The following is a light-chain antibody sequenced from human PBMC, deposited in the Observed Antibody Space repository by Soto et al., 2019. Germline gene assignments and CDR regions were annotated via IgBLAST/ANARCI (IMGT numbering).Light chain of an antibody. CDR1: QSIVYSDGNSY. J-gene: IGKJ5*01. CDR2: RAS. V-gene: IGKV2-30*01. CDR3: MQGKYWPPIT. Sequence: DVVMTQSPLSLPVTLGQPASISCRSSQSIVYSDGNSYLSWFQQRPGQSPRRLIYRASNRDSGVPDRFSGSGSGTDFTLKISRVEVEDVGVYYCMQGKYWPPITFGQGTRLEIK.